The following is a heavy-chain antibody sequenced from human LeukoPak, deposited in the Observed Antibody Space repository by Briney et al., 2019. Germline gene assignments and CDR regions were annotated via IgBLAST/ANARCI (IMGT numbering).Heavy chain of an antibody. CDR1: DYTFTSSG. J-gene: IGHJ4*02. CDR2: ISAYNGNA. Sequence: ASVKGSCKASDYTFTSSGISWVRQAPGQGLEWMGWISAYNGNARYAQKFQDRVTMTTVTSTSTAYMELRSLRSDDTAVYYCARTRALDTSGSAYFDYWGQGNLVTVSS. D-gene: IGHD3-22*01. CDR3: ARTRALDTSGSAYFDY. V-gene: IGHV1-18*01.